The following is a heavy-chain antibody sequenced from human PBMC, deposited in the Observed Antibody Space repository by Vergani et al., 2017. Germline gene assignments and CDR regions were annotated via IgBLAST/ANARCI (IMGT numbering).Heavy chain of an antibody. Sequence: QVQLVPSGAEVKKPGASVKVSCKVSGYTLTELSMHWVRQAPGKGLEWMGGFDPEDGETIYAQKFQGRVTMTEDTSTDTAYMELSSLRSEDTAVYYCATDLMYYDSSGQHLALWGQGTMVTVSS. J-gene: IGHJ3*01. CDR3: ATDLMYYDSSGQHLAL. V-gene: IGHV1-24*01. D-gene: IGHD3-22*01. CDR1: GYTLTELS. CDR2: FDPEDGET.